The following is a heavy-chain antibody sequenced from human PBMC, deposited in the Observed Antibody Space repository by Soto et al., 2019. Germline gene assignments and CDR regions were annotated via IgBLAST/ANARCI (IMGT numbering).Heavy chain of an antibody. CDR1: GYTFTTYG. V-gene: IGHV1-18*01. Sequence: QVHLVQSGAEVKKPGASVKVSCKGSGYTFTTYGITWVRQAPGQGLEWLGWISAHNGNTNYEQKLQGRVTVTRDTSTSTAYMELRSLRPDDTAVYYCARGRDGDYWGQGDLVTVSS. J-gene: IGHJ4*02. D-gene: IGHD6-6*01. CDR3: ARGRDGDY. CDR2: ISAHNGNT.